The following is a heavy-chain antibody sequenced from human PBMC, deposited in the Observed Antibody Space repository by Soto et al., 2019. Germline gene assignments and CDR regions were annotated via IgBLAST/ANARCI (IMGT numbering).Heavy chain of an antibody. CDR2: ISYDGSNK. CDR3: AKLFREPQYYFDY. J-gene: IGHJ4*02. V-gene: IGHV3-30*18. CDR1: GFTFSSYG. Sequence: PGGSLRLSCAASGFTFSSYGMHWVRQAPGKGLEWVAVISYDGSNKYYADSVKGRFTISRDNSKNTLYLQMNSLRAEDTAVYYCAKLFREPQYYFDYWGQGTLVTVSS.